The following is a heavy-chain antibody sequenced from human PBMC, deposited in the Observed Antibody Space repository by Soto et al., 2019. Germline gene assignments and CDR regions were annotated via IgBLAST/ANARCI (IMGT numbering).Heavy chain of an antibody. CDR2: IIPIFGTA. J-gene: IGHJ6*02. CDR1: GGTFSSYA. D-gene: IGHD1-1*01. CDR3: ATRLEPSPYYGMDV. V-gene: IGHV1-69*13. Sequence: SVKVSCQASGGTFSSYAISWVRQAPGQGLEWMGGIIPIFGTANYAQKFQGRVTMTADESTSTAYMELSSLRSEDTAVYYCATRLEPSPYYGMDVWGQGTTVTVSS.